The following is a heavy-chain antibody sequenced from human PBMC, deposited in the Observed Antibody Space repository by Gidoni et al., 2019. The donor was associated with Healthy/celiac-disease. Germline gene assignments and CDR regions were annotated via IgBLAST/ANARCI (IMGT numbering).Heavy chain of an antibody. J-gene: IGHJ5*02. CDR3: ALGAAESGWFDP. V-gene: IGHV4-34*01. CDR2: INHSGST. D-gene: IGHD6-13*01. Sequence: QVQLQQWGAGLLKPSETLSLTCAVYGGSFSGYYWSWIRQPPGKGLEWIGEINHSGSTNYNPSLKSRVTISVDTSKNQFSLKLSSVTAADTAVYYCALGAAESGWFDPWGQGTLVTVSS. CDR1: GGSFSGYY.